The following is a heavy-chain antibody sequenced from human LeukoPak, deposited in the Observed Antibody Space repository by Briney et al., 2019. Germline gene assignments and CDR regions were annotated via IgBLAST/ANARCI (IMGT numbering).Heavy chain of an antibody. CDR3: AKTGRGTTTFHYFDY. CDR2: VSGSGGST. J-gene: IGHJ4*02. CDR1: GFTFTSYA. D-gene: IGHD1-26*01. V-gene: IGHV3-23*01. Sequence: GGSLRLSCVASGFTFTSYAMTWVRQAPGKGLEWVSVVSGSGGSTYHADSVKGRFTISKGNSKNTLYLQMNSLRAEDTAVYYCAKTGRGTTTFHYFDYWGQGTLVTVSS.